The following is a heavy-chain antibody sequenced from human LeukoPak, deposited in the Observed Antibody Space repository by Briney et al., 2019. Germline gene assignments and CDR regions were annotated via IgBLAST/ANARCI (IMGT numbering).Heavy chain of an antibody. CDR3: ARDLRFLEWSYFDY. V-gene: IGHV4-4*07. D-gene: IGHD3-3*01. CDR2: IYTRGST. Sequence: PSETLSLTCAFSGGSIRSYYWSWIRQPAGKGLEWVGRIYTRGSTNYNPSLKSRVTMSVDTSKNQFSLKLSSVTAADTAVYYCARDLRFLEWSYFDYWGQGTLVTVSS. CDR1: GGSIRSYY. J-gene: IGHJ4*02.